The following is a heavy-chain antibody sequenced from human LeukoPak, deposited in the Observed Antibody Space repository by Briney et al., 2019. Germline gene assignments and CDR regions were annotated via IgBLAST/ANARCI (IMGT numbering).Heavy chain of an antibody. D-gene: IGHD3-22*01. J-gene: IGHJ4*02. CDR1: GGSISSGSYY. Sequence: PSQTQSLTCTVSGGSISSGSYYWSWIRQPAGKGLEWIGRIYTSGSTNYNPSLKSRVTISVDTSKNQFSLKLTSVTAADTAVYYCARATTGGYYNCWGQGTLVTVSS. CDR3: ARATTGGYYNC. CDR2: IYTSGST. V-gene: IGHV4-61*02.